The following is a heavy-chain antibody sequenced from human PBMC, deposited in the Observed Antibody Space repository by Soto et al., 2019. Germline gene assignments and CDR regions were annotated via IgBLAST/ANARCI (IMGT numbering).Heavy chain of an antibody. CDR2: IIPIFGTA. J-gene: IGHJ6*02. CDR3: ARDGTVHYGSGSYYSYYYYGMDV. V-gene: IGHV1-69*01. CDR1: GGTFSSYA. Sequence: SAKLCCKDSGGTFSSYAICWLRQAHGQGLEWMGGIIPIFGTANYAQKFQGRVTITADESTSTAYMELSSLRSEDTAVYYCARDGTVHYGSGSYYSYYYYGMDVWGQGTTVTVSS. D-gene: IGHD3-10*01.